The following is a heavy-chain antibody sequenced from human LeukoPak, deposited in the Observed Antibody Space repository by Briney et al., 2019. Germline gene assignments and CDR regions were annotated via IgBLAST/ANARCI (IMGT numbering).Heavy chain of an antibody. CDR2: INNEGTTT. D-gene: IGHD3-10*01. V-gene: IGHV3-74*01. CDR1: GLTFSKSW. CDR3: ARVSGLGTNGYYQY. J-gene: IGHJ1*01. Sequence: GGSLRLSCEASGLTFSKSWMHWVRQAPGKGLVWVSRINNEGTTTSYADPVKGRFIISRDNAKNTLYLQMNSLRADDTAVYYCARVSGLGTNGYYQYWGQGTLVTVRS.